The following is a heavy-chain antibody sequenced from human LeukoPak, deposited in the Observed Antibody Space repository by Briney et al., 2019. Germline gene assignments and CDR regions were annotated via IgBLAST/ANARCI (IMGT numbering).Heavy chain of an antibody. D-gene: IGHD3-3*01. V-gene: IGHV4-34*01. J-gene: IGHJ6*03. CDR3: ASLRFLEWLLRYYYYMDV. CDR1: GGSFSGYY. Sequence: SETLSLTCAVYGGSFSGYYWSWLRQPPGKGLEGMGEINHSGSTNYNPSLKSRVTISVDTSKNQFSLKLSSVTAADTAVYYCASLRFLEWLLRYYYYMDVWGKGTTVTVSS. CDR2: INHSGST.